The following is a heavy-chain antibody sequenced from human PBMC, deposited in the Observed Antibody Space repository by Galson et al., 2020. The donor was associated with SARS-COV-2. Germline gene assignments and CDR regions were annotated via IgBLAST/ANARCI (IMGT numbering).Heavy chain of an antibody. J-gene: IGHJ3*01. CDR1: GFTFRNYW. V-gene: IGHV3-7*01. CDR3: SRDASYFYLFAYYDGLDV. CDR2: VKDDGTQN. D-gene: IGHD3-16*01. Sequence: GGSLRLSCAASGFTFRNYWMTWVRQAPGKGLEWVANVKDDGTQNYYVDSVKGRFIISRDNAKNLLYLHMNSLRAEDSAVYYCSRDASYFYLFAYYDGLDVWGQGTMVTVSS.